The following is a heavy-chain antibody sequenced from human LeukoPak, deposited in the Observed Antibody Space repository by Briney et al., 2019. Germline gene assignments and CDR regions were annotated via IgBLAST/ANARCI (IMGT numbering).Heavy chain of an antibody. CDR2: INPNSGGT. V-gene: IGHV1-2*02. D-gene: IGHD3-16*02. Sequence: ASVKVSCKASGYTFTGYYMHWVRQAPGQGLEWMGWINPNSGGTNYAQKFQGRVTMTRDTSISTAYMELSRLRSDDTAVYYCARELPVWRSYRYFGHWGQGTVVTVSS. CDR1: GYTFTGYY. J-gene: IGHJ4*02. CDR3: ARELPVWRSYRYFGH.